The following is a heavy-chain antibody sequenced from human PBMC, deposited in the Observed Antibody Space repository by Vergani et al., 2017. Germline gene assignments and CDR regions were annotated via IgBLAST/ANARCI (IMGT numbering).Heavy chain of an antibody. CDR1: GFSFTTYA. CDR3: AKGGWNYWFDS. CDR2: INTNGDYT. Sequence: EVQLLESGGDLVQPGGSLRLSFAASGFSFTTYAMSWVRRAPGKGREGVSTINTNGDYTRSGDSVKGRFTISRDNSKSTLYLKMNSLRAEDTAIYYCAKGGWNYWFDSWGQGTLVIVS. J-gene: IGHJ5*01. V-gene: IGHV3-23*01. D-gene: IGHD1-1*01.